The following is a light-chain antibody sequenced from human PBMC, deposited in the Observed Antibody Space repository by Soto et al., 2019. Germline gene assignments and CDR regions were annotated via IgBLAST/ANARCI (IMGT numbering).Light chain of an antibody. Sequence: QSVLTQPPSASGSPGQSVTISCTGSGSDIGFYNYVSWYQQHPGKVPKLLIYEVTKRPSGVPDRFSGSKSGNTASLTISGLQAEDEADYYCSSYTSSRTLVFGTGTKVTVL. J-gene: IGLJ1*01. CDR1: GSDIGFYNY. V-gene: IGLV2-8*01. CDR2: EVT. CDR3: SSYTSSRTLV.